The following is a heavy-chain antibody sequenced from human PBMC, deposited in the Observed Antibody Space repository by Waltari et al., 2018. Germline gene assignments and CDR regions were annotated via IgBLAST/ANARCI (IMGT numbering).Heavy chain of an antibody. J-gene: IGHJ4*02. CDR3: ARGLSTVTTWDY. CDR2: IYPGGYST. D-gene: IGHD4-4*01. V-gene: IGHV1-46*01. CDR1: GYTFTNYY. Sequence: QVQLVQSGAEVRKPGASVKISCEPSGYTFTNYYIHWLRQAPGQGLEWMGMIYPGGYSTNYAQKFQGRVTVTRDTSTNTVYMELSSLTSEDTAVYYCARGLSTVTTWDYWGQGTLVTVSS.